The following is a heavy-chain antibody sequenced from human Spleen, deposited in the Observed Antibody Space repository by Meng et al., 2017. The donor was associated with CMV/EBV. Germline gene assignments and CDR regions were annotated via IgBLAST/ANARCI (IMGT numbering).Heavy chain of an antibody. CDR1: GFTFSPYS. CDR2: ISSSSSSM. J-gene: IGHJ4*02. CDR3: ARGVSE. D-gene: IGHD3-3*01. Sequence: GSLRLSCADSGFTFSPYSMNWVRQAPGKGLEWVSCISSSSSSMHYADSVKGRFTISRDNAKNLMYLQLNSLRAEDTAVYYCARGVSEWGQGTLVTVSS. V-gene: IGHV3-21*01.